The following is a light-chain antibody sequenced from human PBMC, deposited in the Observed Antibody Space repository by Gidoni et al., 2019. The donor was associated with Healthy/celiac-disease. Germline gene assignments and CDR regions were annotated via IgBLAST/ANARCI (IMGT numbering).Light chain of an antibody. J-gene: IGLJ2*01. CDR2: DVS. V-gene: IGLV2-11*01. CDR1: SSDVGGYNY. CDR3: CSYAGSYVV. Sequence: QSALTQPRTVSGSPGKSVTISCTGTSSDVGGYNYVSWYPQHPGKAPKLMIYDVSKRPSGVPYRFSGSKSGNTASLTTSGLQAEDEADYYCCSYAGSYVVFGGGTKLTVL.